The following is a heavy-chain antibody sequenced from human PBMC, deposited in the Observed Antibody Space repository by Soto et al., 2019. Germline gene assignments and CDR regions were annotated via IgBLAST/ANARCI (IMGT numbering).Heavy chain of an antibody. V-gene: IGHV1-69*01. CDR2: IIPIFGTA. CDR3: ARDRHYYDSSGSYGMAV. J-gene: IGHJ6*02. CDR1: GGTFSSYA. Sequence: QVQLVQSGAEVKKPGSSVKVSCKASGGTFSSYAISWVRQAPGQGLEWMGGIIPIFGTANYAQKFQGRVTITANESTSTAYMELSSLRSEDTAVYYCARDRHYYDSSGSYGMAVWGQGTTVTVSS. D-gene: IGHD3-22*01.